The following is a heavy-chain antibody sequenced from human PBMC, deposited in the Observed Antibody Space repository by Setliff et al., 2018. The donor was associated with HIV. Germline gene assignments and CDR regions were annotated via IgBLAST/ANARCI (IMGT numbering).Heavy chain of an antibody. D-gene: IGHD6-19*01. CDR2: IYYSGST. J-gene: IGHJ6*03. CDR1: GGSISSYY. Sequence: PSETLSLTCTVSGGSISSYYWSWIRQPPGKGLEWIGYIYYSGSTNYNPSLKSRVTISVETSKNQFSLKLSSVTAADTAVYYCARGGYSSGWSDMDVWGKGTTVTVSS. CDR3: ARGGYSSGWSDMDV. V-gene: IGHV4-59*01.